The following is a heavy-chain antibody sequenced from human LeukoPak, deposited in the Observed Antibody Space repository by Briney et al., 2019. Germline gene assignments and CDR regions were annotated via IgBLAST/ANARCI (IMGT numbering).Heavy chain of an antibody. CDR2: INSDGSST. D-gene: IGHD3-22*01. CDR3: ARDGPDYYDSSGYWGEY. V-gene: IGHV3-74*01. J-gene: IGHJ4*02. CDR1: GFTFSSYW. Sequence: GGSLRLSCAASGFTFSSYWMNWVRQAPGKGLVWVSCINSDGSSTYYADSVKGRFTISRDNAKNTLYLQMNSLRAEDTAVYYCARDGPDYYDSSGYWGEYWGGGTLVTVS.